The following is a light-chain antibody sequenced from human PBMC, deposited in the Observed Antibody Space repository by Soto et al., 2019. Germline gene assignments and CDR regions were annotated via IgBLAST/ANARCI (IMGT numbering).Light chain of an antibody. V-gene: IGKV3-20*01. Sequence: EIVLTQSPGTLSLSPWERATLSCRASQSVSGSYLAWYQQKPGQAPRLLIYGASSRATGIPDRFSGSGSGTDFTLTVSRLEPEDFAVYYCQHYGSSPWTFGQGTKVEIK. CDR2: GAS. CDR1: QSVSGSY. CDR3: QHYGSSPWT. J-gene: IGKJ1*01.